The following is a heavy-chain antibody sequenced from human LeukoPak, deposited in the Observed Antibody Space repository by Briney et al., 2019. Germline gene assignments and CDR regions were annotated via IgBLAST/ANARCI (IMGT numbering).Heavy chain of an antibody. J-gene: IGHJ4*02. CDR1: GFTFSSYA. Sequence: GGFLRLSCAASGFTFSSYAMSWVHQAPGKGLEWVSAISGSGGSTYYADSVKGRFTISRDNSKNTLYLQMNSLRAEDTAVYYCAKYSGSYFPHFDYWGQGTLVTVSS. CDR3: AKYSGSYFPHFDY. V-gene: IGHV3-23*01. CDR2: ISGSGGST. D-gene: IGHD1-26*01.